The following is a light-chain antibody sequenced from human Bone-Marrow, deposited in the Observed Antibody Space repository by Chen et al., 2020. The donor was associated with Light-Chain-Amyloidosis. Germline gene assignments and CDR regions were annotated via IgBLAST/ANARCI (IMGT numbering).Light chain of an antibody. CDR2: TKN. V-gene: IGLV1-44*01. J-gene: IGLJ3*02. CDR1: SSNIGRNT. CDR3: AAWDDSLNAWV. Sequence: QSVLTQPPSASGTPGQRVTISCSGSSSNIGRNTVNWYQQLPGTAPKLLIYTKNQRPAGVPDRFSGSKSGTSASLAISGLQSEDEADYYCAAWDDSLNAWVFGGGTKLTVL.